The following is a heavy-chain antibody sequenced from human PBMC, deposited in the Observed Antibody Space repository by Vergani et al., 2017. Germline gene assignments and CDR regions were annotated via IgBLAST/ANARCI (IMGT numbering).Heavy chain of an antibody. J-gene: IGHJ3*02. V-gene: IGHV1-2*02. CDR1: GYTFTGYY. CDR2: INPNSGGT. D-gene: IGHD2-2*02. CDR3: ARGIVVVPAAIKGGDAFDI. Sequence: QVQLVQSGAEVKKPGASVTVSCKASGYTFTGYYMHWVRQAPGQGLEWMGWINPNSGGTNYAQKFQGRVTMTRETSISTAYMELSRLRSDDTAVYYCARGIVVVPAAIKGGDAFDIWGQGTMVTVSS.